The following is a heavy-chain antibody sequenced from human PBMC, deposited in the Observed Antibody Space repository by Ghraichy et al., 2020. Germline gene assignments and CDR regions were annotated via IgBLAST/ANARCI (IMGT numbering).Heavy chain of an antibody. Sequence: LNISCAVYGGSFSGYYWSWIRQPPGKGLEWIGEINHSGSTNYNPSLKSRVTISVDTSKNQFSLKLSSVTAADTAVYYCARLLIHRIIWFDPWGQGTLVTVSS. CDR2: INHSGST. J-gene: IGHJ5*02. V-gene: IGHV4-34*01. D-gene: IGHD2-21*01. CDR1: GGSFSGYY. CDR3: ARLLIHRIIWFDP.